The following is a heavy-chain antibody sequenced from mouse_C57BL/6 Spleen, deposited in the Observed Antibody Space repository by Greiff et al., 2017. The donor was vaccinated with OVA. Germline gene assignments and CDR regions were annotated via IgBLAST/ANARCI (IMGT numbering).Heavy chain of an antibody. V-gene: IGHV5-4*01. CDR2: ISDGGSYT. CDR1: GFTFSSYA. Sequence: EVKVVESGGGLVKPGGSLKLSCAASGFTFSSYAMSWVRQTPEKRLEWVATISDGGSYTYYPDNVKGRFTISRDNAKNNLYLQMSHLKSEDTAMYYCARDREDWGFDYWGQGTTLTVSS. D-gene: IGHD4-1*01. CDR3: ARDREDWGFDY. J-gene: IGHJ2*01.